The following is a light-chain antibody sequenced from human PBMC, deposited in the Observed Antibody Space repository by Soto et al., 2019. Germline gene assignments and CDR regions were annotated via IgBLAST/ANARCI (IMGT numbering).Light chain of an antibody. J-gene: IGLJ2*01. CDR1: SSDVGNYNY. CDR3: TSYAAGKNVV. CDR2: EVS. V-gene: IGLV2-8*01. Sequence: QSVLTQPPSASGSSGQSVTISCTGTSSDVGNYNYVSWYQQHPGKAPKLMIYEVSKRPSGVPDRFSGSKSGNTASLTVSGLQAEDEAEYYCTSYAAGKNVVFGGGTKLTVL.